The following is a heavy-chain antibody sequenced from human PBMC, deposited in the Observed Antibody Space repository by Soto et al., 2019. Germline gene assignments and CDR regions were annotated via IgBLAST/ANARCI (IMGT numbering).Heavy chain of an antibody. D-gene: IGHD2-15*01. J-gene: IGHJ5*02. CDR1: GFSLSTSGVG. CDR2: IYWDDDK. V-gene: IGHV2-5*02. Sequence: GFGLTLENPTQALTLTCTFSGFSLSTSGVGVGWIRQPPGKALEWLALIYWDDDKRYSPSLKSRLTITKDTSKNQVVLTMTNMDPVDTATYYCAHTREVVAATGWFDPWGQGTLVTVSS. CDR3: AHTREVVAATGWFDP.